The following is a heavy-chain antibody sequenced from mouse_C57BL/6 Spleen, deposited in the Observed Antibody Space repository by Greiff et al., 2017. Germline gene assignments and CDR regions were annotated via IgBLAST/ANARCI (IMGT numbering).Heavy chain of an antibody. CDR1: GYSITSGYY. D-gene: IGHD6-1*01. V-gene: IGHV3-6*01. CDR2: ISYDGSN. CDR3: ARGLSGADY. Sequence: EVQLQESGPGLVKPSQSLSLTCSVTGYSITSGYYWNWIRQFPGNKLEWMGYISYDGSNNYNPSLKNRISITRDTSKNQFFLKLNSATTEDTATYYCARGLSGADYWGQGTTLTVSS. J-gene: IGHJ2*01.